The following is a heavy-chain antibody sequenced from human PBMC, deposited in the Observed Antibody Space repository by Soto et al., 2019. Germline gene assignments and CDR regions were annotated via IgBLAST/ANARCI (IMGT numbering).Heavy chain of an antibody. J-gene: IGHJ6*02. CDR3: AREDSHGWSGESLDV. V-gene: IGHV4-39*02. D-gene: IGHD6-19*01. Sequence: SETLSLTCTVSGGSIKNGDYFWGWIRQPPGKGLEWIVSVHSSGGTYYNSSLNGRVTISSDTSNNHFSLNLISVTAADTAVYYCAREDSHGWSGESLDVWGQGTTVTVSS. CDR2: VHSSGGT. CDR1: GGSIKNGDYF.